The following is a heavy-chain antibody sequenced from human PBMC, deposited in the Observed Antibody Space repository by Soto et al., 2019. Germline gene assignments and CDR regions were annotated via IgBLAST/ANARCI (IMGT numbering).Heavy chain of an antibody. CDR3: AREALKYSSGWGGYYFDY. Sequence: QVQLQESGPGLVKPSETLSLTCTVSGGSVSSGSYYWSWIRQPPGKGLEWIGYIYYSGSTNYNPCLKRRVSISAATSKNQFSLKLSSVTAADTAVYYCAREALKYSSGWGGYYFDYWGQGTLVTVSS. CDR1: GGSVSSGSYY. D-gene: IGHD6-19*01. J-gene: IGHJ4*02. CDR2: IYYSGST. V-gene: IGHV4-61*01.